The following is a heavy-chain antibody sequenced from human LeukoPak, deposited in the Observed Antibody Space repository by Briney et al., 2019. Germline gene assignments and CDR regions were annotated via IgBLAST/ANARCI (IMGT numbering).Heavy chain of an antibody. D-gene: IGHD1-1*01. CDR2: ISAYNGNT. CDR3: ARRAVERRYYYYYMDV. CDR1: GYTFTSYG. J-gene: IGHJ6*03. Sequence: ASVKVSCKASGYTFTSYGISWVRQAPGQGLEWMGWISAYNGNTNYAQKLQGRVTMTTDTSTSTAYMELRSLRSDDTAVYYCARRAVERRYYYYYMDVWGKGTTVTVSS. V-gene: IGHV1-18*01.